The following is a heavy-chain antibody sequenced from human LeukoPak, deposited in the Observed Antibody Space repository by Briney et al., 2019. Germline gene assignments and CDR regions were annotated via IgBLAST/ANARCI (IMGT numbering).Heavy chain of an antibody. D-gene: IGHD2-8*01. CDR2: IYHDRTT. CDR1: GDSITAPKW. V-gene: IGHV4-4*02. CDR3: VGRGLYGGTWLFEY. J-gene: IGHJ4*02. Sequence: SETLSLTCTVSGDSITAPKWWSWVRQAPGEGLEWIGEIYHDRTTSFNPSLKSRLTISADKSANQFFLNLNSVSATDTAVYYCVGRGLYGGTWLFEYWGQGALVTVSS.